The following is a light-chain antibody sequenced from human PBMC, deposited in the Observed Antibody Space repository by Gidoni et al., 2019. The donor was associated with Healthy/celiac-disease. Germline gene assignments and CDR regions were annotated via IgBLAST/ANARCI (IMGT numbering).Light chain of an antibody. CDR3: QQLNSYPLT. J-gene: IGKJ4*01. Sequence: IQFTQSPSSLSASVGDRVTITCRASQGISSYLAWYQQKPGKAPKLLIYAASTLQSVVPSMFSGSGSGTDFTLTISSLQPEDFATYYCQQLNSYPLTFGGGTKVEIK. V-gene: IGKV1-9*01. CDR2: AAS. CDR1: QGISSY.